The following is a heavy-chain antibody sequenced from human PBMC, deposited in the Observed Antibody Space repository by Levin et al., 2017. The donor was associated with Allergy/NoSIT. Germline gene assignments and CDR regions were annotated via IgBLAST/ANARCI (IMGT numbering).Heavy chain of an antibody. CDR3: AKNREYCSGGNCLYFDC. V-gene: IGHV3-30*18. D-gene: IGHD2-15*01. J-gene: IGHJ4*02. CDR1: GFTFSSYG. CDR2: TSYDGRNK. Sequence: GGSLRLSCAASGFTFSSYGMHWVRQAPGKGLEWVAVTSYDGRNKWYADSVKGRFTISRDNSKNTLYLQMNSLRAEDTAVYYCAKNREYCSGGNCLYFDCWGPGTQVTVSS.